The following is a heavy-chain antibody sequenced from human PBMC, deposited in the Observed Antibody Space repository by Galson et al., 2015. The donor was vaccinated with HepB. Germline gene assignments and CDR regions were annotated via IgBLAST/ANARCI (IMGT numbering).Heavy chain of an antibody. D-gene: IGHD3-22*01. J-gene: IGHJ4*02. Sequence: SLRLSCAASGFTFSSYAMHWVRQAPGKGLEWVAVIWYDGSNKYYADSVKGRFTFSRDNSKNTLYLQMNSLRAEDTAVYYCARDGPDSSGAQYYFDYWGQRTLVTVSS. CDR1: GFTFSSYA. CDR3: ARDGPDSSGAQYYFDY. V-gene: IGHV3-33*08. CDR2: IWYDGSNK.